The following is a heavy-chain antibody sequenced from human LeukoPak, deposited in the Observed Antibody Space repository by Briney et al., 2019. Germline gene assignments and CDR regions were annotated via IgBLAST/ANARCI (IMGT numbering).Heavy chain of an antibody. CDR2: INHSGST. V-gene: IGHV4-34*01. CDR1: GGSFSGYY. D-gene: IGHD1-14*01. J-gene: IGHJ4*02. CDR3: ARGEPPPTIGHDY. Sequence: SETLSLTCAVYGGSFSGYYWSLIRQPPGKGLEWIGEINHSGSTNYNPSLKSRVTISVDTSKNQFSLKLSSVTAADTAVYYCARGEPPPTIGHDYWGQGTLVTDSS.